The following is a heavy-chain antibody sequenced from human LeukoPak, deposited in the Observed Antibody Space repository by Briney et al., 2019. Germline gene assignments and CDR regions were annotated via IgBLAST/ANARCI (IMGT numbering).Heavy chain of an antibody. Sequence: GGSLRLSCAASGPTFTDFWMNWVRLAPGRGLEWLANIKPDGNEKYYVDSVKGRFAISGDNAKNEVYLEMNSLRAEDTGVYYCSGRDSSRSPRAYWGQGTLVSVSS. D-gene: IGHD2-2*01. CDR3: SGRDSSRSPRAY. J-gene: IGHJ4*02. CDR1: GPTFTDFW. CDR2: IKPDGNEK. V-gene: IGHV3-7*01.